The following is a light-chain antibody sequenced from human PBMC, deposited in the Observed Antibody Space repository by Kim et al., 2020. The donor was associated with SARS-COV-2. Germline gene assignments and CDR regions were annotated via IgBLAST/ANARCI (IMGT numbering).Light chain of an antibody. CDR3: QQSYSTPYT. CDR2: AAS. J-gene: IGKJ2*01. V-gene: IGKV1-39*01. Sequence: DIQMTQSPSSLSAYVGDRVIITCRASQSISSYLNWYQQKPGKAPKLLIYAASSLQSGVPSRFSGSRSGTDFTLIISSLQPEDFATYYCQQSYSTPYTFGQGTKLEI. CDR1: QSISSY.